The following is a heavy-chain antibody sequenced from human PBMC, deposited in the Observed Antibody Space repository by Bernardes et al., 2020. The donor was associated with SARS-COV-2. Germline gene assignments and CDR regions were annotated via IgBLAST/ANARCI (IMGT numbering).Heavy chain of an antibody. J-gene: IGHJ6*02. Sequence: GGSLRLSCAASGFTFSSYAMSWVRQAPGKGLEWVSAISGSGGSTYYADSVKGRFTISRDNSKNTLYLQMNSLRAEDTAVYYCAKQYGDYPIYYYYGMDVWGQGTLVTVSS. D-gene: IGHD4-17*01. CDR2: ISGSGGST. CDR1: GFTFSSYA. CDR3: AKQYGDYPIYYYYGMDV. V-gene: IGHV3-23*01.